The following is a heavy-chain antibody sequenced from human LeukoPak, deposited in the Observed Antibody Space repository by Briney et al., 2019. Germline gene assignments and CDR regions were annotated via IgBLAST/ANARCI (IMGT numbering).Heavy chain of an antibody. Sequence: GGSLRLSCAASGFTFSSYSMNWVRQAPGKGLEWVSSISSSSSYIYYADSAKGRFTISRDNAKNSLYLQMNSLRAEDTAVYYCARDGWLPTTSCSYWGQGTLVTVSS. J-gene: IGHJ4*02. CDR1: GFTFSSYS. D-gene: IGHD3-22*01. CDR3: ARDGWLPTTSCSY. CDR2: ISSSSSYI. V-gene: IGHV3-21*01.